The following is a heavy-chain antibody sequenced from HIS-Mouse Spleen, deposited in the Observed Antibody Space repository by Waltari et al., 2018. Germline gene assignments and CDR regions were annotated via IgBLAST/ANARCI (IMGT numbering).Heavy chain of an antibody. D-gene: IGHD7-27*01. Sequence: QVQLQQWGAGLLKPSGTLSLTCAVYGGSFGGYYWIWTRQPPGKGLEWMGEINHSGSTNYNPSLKSRVTISVDTSKNQFSLKLSSVTAADTAVYYCAKTNWGGAFDIWGQGTMVTVSS. V-gene: IGHV4-34*01. J-gene: IGHJ3*02. CDR3: AKTNWGGAFDI. CDR1: GGSFGGYY. CDR2: INHSGST.